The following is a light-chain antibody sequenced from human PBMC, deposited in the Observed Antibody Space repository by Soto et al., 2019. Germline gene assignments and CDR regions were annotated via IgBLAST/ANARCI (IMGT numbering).Light chain of an antibody. Sequence: DIQMTQSPSSLSASIGDRITITCRASQSISSHLYWFQQKPGQAPKLLIYAASSLQSGVPSRFSGSGSGTDFTLTISILQPEDFATYYCQQSYSNSITFGQGTRLEIK. CDR2: AAS. J-gene: IGKJ5*01. V-gene: IGKV1-39*01. CDR3: QQSYSNSIT. CDR1: QSISSH.